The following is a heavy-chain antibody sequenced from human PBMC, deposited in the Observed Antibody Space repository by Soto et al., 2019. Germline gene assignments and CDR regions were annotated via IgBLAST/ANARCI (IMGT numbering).Heavy chain of an antibody. CDR2: ISSSSSYI. V-gene: IGHV3-21*01. CDR3: ARDWAPHVDTAMTRFWDV. Sequence: GGSLRLSCAASGFTFSSYSMNWVRQAPGKGLEWVSSISSSSSYIYYADSVKGRFTISRDNAKNSLYLQMNSLRAEDTAVYYCARDWAPHVDTAMTRFWDVWGKGTTVTVSS. D-gene: IGHD5-18*01. CDR1: GFTFSSYS. J-gene: IGHJ6*04.